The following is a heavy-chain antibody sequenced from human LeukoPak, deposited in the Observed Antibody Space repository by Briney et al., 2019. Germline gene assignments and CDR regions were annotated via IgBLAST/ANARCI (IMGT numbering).Heavy chain of an antibody. J-gene: IGHJ3*01. CDR3: VRQIGSGAFDL. CDR2: ISTAGEI. Sequence: PSETLSLTCAVYEGTLSGYFWSWVRQPPGKGLEWIGEISTAGEINYNPSLRSRATISIDTTKNQFSLTLTSVIVADTALYYCVRQIGSGAFDLWGRDRVVIVSS. D-gene: IGHD2-2*03. V-gene: IGHV4-34*01. CDR1: EGTLSGYF.